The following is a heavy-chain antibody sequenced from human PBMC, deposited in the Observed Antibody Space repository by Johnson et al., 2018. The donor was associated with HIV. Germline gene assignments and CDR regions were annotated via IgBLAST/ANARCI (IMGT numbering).Heavy chain of an antibody. CDR1: GFNFKDYY. D-gene: IGHD6-6*01. J-gene: IGHJ3*02. CDR2: IYSGAST. V-gene: IGHV3-66*01. CDR3: ASTRLGAFDI. Sequence: VQLVESGGGVVKPGGSLRLSCAASGFNFKDYYMNWVRQAPGKGLEWVSVIYSGASTFYADSVKGRFTISRDNSGNTLYLQMDSLRVEDTAVYYCASTRLGAFDIWGQGTMVTVSS.